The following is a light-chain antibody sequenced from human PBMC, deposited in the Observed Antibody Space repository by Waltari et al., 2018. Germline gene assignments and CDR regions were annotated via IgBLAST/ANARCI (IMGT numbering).Light chain of an antibody. Sequence: EIVMTQSPATLSVSPGETATLSCRASQSVSSNVAWYQKKPGQAPRLLIYDASTRATSIPARFRGSGSGTEFTLTISSLQSEDFAVYYCQQYNRWPPITFGQGTRPEIK. CDR1: QSVSSN. J-gene: IGKJ5*01. CDR3: QQYNRWPPIT. CDR2: DAS. V-gene: IGKV3-15*01.